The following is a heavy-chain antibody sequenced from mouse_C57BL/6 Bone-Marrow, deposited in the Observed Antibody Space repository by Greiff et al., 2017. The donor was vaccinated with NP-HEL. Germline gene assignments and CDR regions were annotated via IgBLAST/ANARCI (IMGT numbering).Heavy chain of an antibody. Sequence: EVQLVESGGGLVKPGGSLKLSCAASGFTFSSYAMSWVRQTPEKRLEWVATISAGGSYTYYPDNVKGRFTISRDNAKNNLYLQMSNLKSEDTAMYYYARDYYGSPFDYWGQGTTLTVSS. CDR1: GFTFSSYA. CDR2: ISAGGSYT. CDR3: ARDYYGSPFDY. D-gene: IGHD1-1*01. V-gene: IGHV5-4*01. J-gene: IGHJ2*01.